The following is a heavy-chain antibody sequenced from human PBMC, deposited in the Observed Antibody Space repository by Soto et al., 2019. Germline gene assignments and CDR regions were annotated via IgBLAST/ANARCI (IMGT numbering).Heavy chain of an antibody. V-gene: IGHV1-2*04. CDR1: GYTFTGYY. Sequence: ASVKVSCKASGYTFTGYYMHWVRQAPGQGLEWMGWINPNSGGTNYAQKFQGWVTMTRDTSISTAYMELSRLRSDDTAVYYCARERYSSTNWFDPWGQGTLVTVSS. J-gene: IGHJ5*02. CDR3: ARERYSSTNWFDP. D-gene: IGHD6-13*01. CDR2: INPNSGGT.